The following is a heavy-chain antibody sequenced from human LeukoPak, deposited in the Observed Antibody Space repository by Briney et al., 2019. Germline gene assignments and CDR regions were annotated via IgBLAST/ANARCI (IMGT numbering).Heavy chain of an antibody. CDR2: IYYTGST. D-gene: IGHD3-22*01. CDR1: GGSFNGYY. V-gene: IGHV4-59*08. Sequence: PSETLSLTCAVSGGSFNGYYWCWLRQPPGKGLEWIGYIYYTGSTNSNPSLKSRVTVSLDTSKNQFSLKLSSMTAADTAVYYCARLDRSGYEMGGTWFDPWGQGTLVTVSS. CDR3: ARLDRSGYEMGGTWFDP. J-gene: IGHJ5*02.